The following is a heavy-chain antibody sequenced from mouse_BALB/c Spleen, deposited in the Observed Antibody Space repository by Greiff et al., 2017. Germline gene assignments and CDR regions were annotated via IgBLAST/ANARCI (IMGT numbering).Heavy chain of an antibody. CDR2: IDPANGNT. Sequence: EVQLQQSGAELVKPGASVKLSCTASGFNIKDTYMHWVKQRPEQGLEWIGRIDPANGNTKYDPKFQGKATVTADTSSNTAYLQLSSLTSADNAVYYCAVLYCRYDGWYFDVWGAGTTVTVSS. D-gene: IGHD2-14*01. CDR1: GFNIKDTY. CDR3: AVLYCRYDGWYFDV. J-gene: IGHJ1*01. V-gene: IGHV14-3*02.